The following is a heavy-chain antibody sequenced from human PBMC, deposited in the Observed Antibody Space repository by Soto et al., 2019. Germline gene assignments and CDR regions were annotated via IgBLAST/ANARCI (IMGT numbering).Heavy chain of an antibody. Sequence: GGSLRLSCAASGFTFSDHYMDWVRQAPGKGLEWVGRTRNKANSYTTEYAASVKGRFTISRDDSKNSLYLQMNSLKTEDTAVYYCARDLYGDYGTDYWGQGTLVTVSS. V-gene: IGHV3-72*01. D-gene: IGHD4-17*01. CDR1: GFTFSDHY. CDR2: TRNKANSYTT. J-gene: IGHJ4*02. CDR3: ARDLYGDYGTDY.